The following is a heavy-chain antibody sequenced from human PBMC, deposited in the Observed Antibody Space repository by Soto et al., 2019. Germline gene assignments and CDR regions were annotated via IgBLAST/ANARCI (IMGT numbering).Heavy chain of an antibody. Sequence: EVQLVESGGGLIQPGGSLRLSCAASGLIVSSNCLTWVRQAPGKGLECVSITCSGGTTYYADSVRGRFTISSDNSKNTLYLHMNSLRAEDTAVYYCAGRLATAASLDYWGQGTLVTVSS. CDR2: TCSGGTT. V-gene: IGHV3-53*01. D-gene: IGHD3-16*01. J-gene: IGHJ4*02. CDR3: AGRLATAASLDY. CDR1: GLIVSSNC.